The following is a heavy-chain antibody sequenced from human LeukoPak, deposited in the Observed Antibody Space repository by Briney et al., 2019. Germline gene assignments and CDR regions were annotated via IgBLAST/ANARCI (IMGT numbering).Heavy chain of an antibody. V-gene: IGHV3-21*01. Sequence: GGSLRLSCAAPGFTFSSYSMNWVRQAPGKGLEWVSSISSSSSYIYYADSVKGRFTISRDNAKNSLYLQMNTLRAEDRALYYCARFSDTAMVIDYWGQGTLVTVSS. D-gene: IGHD5-18*01. J-gene: IGHJ4*02. CDR2: ISSSSSYI. CDR1: GFTFSSYS. CDR3: ARFSDTAMVIDY.